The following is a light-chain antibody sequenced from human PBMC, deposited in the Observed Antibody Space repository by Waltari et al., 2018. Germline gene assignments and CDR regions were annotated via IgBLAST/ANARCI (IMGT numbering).Light chain of an antibody. CDR1: TPDVGAYNF. CDR2: EVN. Sequence: QSALTQPASVSGSPGQSITLPCTGTTPDVGAYNFVSWYQQHPGEVPKLLIYEVNNRPSGVSDRFSGSRSGNTASLTISGLLAEDEADYYCCSHSSSSTLVLFGGGTKVTVL. V-gene: IGLV2-14*01. CDR3: CSHSSSSTLVL. J-gene: IGLJ3*02.